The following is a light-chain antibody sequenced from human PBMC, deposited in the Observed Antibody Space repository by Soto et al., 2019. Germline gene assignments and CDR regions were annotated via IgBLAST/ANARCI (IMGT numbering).Light chain of an antibody. CDR2: DVI. J-gene: IGLJ1*01. Sequence: QSALTQPASVSGSPGQSITISCTRSTSDIGTYNYVSWYQHHPGKAPQLIIFDVINRPSGVSDRFSGSKSGNTASLTIFGLQAEDEADYYCFSYTSSTMYFFGTGTKVTVL. CDR1: TSDIGTYNY. CDR3: FSYTSSTMYF. V-gene: IGLV2-14*03.